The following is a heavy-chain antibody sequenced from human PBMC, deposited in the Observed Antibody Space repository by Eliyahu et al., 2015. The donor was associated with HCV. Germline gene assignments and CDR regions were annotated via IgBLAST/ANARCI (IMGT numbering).Heavy chain of an antibody. CDR2: IIPIFGTA. V-gene: IGHV1-69*01. J-gene: IGHJ6*02. CDR3: ARAPYSGSYYDYYYYGMDV. Sequence: LEWMGGIIPIFGTANYAQKFQGRVTITADESTSTAYMELSSLRSEDTAVYYCARAPYSGSYYDYYYYGMDVWGQGTTVTVSS. D-gene: IGHD1-26*01.